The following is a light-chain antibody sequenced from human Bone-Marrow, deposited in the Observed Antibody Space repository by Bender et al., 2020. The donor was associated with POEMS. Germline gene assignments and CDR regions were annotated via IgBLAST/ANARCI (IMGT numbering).Light chain of an antibody. CDR3: CSYTPVSNLI. J-gene: IGLJ2*01. CDR1: SNDVGRYNL. CDR2: EVS. Sequence: QSALTQPASVSASPGQSITISCTGISNDVGRYNLVSWYQHLPGKPPKLIIFEVSQRPSGVSLRFSGSKSGDTASLRISRLQAEDEADYYCCSYTPVSNLIFGSGTRLTVL. V-gene: IGLV2-23*02.